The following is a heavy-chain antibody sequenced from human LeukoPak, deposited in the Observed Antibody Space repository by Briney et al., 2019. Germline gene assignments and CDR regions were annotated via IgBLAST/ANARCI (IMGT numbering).Heavy chain of an antibody. CDR2: IYHSGST. CDR1: GYSISSGYY. D-gene: IGHD3-3*01. CDR3: ARDLRYYDFWSGYNWFDP. J-gene: IGHJ5*02. Sequence: ASETLSLTCTVSGYSISSGYYWGWIRQPPGKGLEWIGSIYHSGSTYYNPSLKSRVTISVDTSKNQFSLKLSSVTAADTAVYYCARDLRYYDFWSGYNWFDPWGQGTLVTVSS. V-gene: IGHV4-38-2*02.